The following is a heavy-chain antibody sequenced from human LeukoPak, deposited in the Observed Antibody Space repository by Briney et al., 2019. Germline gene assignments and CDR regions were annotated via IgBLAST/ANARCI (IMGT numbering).Heavy chain of an antibody. CDR3: AKSGLAAAGQRGYFDY. V-gene: IGHV3-30*04. D-gene: IGHD6-13*01. CDR1: GFTFSSYA. Sequence: GGSLRLSCAASGFTFSSYAMHWVRQAPGKGLEWVAVISYDGSNKYYADSVKGRFTISRDDSKNTLYLQVNSLRADDTAMYYCAKSGLAAAGQRGYFDYWGQGALVTVSS. CDR2: ISYDGSNK. J-gene: IGHJ4*02.